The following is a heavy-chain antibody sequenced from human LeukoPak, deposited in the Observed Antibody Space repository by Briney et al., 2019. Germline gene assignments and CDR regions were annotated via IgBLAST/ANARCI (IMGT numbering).Heavy chain of an antibody. J-gene: IGHJ3*01. CDR3: AKDQRPCCTDECYCAIDA. CDR2: IGSGGSPT. Sequence: PGGSLRLSCEASGFTFSSHSMIWVRQAPGKRLEWVSYIGSGGSPTHYAASVKGRFTISRDNVKNSLYLQMHSLTVEDTAVYYCAKDQRPCCTDECYCAIDAWGQGTLVTVSS. CDR1: GFTFSSHS. V-gene: IGHV3-48*01. D-gene: IGHD2-21*01.